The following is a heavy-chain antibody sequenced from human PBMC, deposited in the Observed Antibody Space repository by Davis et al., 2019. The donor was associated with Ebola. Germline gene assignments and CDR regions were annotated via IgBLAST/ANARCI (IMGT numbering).Heavy chain of an antibody. J-gene: IGHJ4*02. CDR3: ARAQFPTTSDH. Sequence: ASVKVSCKASGYTFTSYGISWVRQAPGQGLEWMGWISAYNGNTNYAQNVQGRVTMTTDTSTSTAYLEVGILRSDDTAVYYCARAQFPTTSDHWGQGTLVTVSS. V-gene: IGHV1-18*01. CDR1: GYTFTSYG. D-gene: IGHD1-1*01. CDR2: ISAYNGNT.